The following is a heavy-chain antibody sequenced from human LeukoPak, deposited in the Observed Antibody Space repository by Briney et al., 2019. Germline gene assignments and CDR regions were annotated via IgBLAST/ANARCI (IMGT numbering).Heavy chain of an antibody. J-gene: IGHJ4*02. CDR3: AADCTNGVCYSYYFDY. V-gene: IGHV3-21*01. CDR1: GFTFSSYS. CDR2: ISSSSSYI. Sequence: GGSLRLSCAASGFTFSSYSMNWVRQAPGKGLEWVSSISSSSSYIYYADSVKGRFTISRDNAKNSLYLQMNSLRAEDTAVYYCAADCTNGVCYSYYFDYWGQGTLVTVSS. D-gene: IGHD2-8*01.